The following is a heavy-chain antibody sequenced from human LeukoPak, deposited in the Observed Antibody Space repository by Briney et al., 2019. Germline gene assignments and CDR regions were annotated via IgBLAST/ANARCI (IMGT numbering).Heavy chain of an antibody. D-gene: IGHD2-2*01. CDR1: GGSISSSSYY. Sequence: SETLSLTCTVSGGSISSSSYYWGWIRQPPGKGLEWIGSIYYSGSTYYNPSLKSRVTISVDTSKNQFSLKLSSVTAADTAVYYCARPSGYCSSTSCSGDYWGQGTLSPSPQ. V-gene: IGHV4-39*01. CDR3: ARPSGYCSSTSCSGDY. CDR2: IYYSGST. J-gene: IGHJ4*02.